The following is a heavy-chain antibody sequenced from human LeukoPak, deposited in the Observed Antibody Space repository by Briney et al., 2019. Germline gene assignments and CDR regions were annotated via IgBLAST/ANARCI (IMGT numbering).Heavy chain of an antibody. J-gene: IGHJ4*02. D-gene: IGHD6-19*01. CDR1: GGSISSGGHY. Sequence: PSETLSLTCTVSGGSISSGGHYWSWIRQHPGKGLEWIGYIYDSGSTYYNPSLRSRITISVDTSKNQFSLQLNSVTPEDTAVYYCARGAISSGWTPFDYWGQGTLVTVSS. V-gene: IGHV4-31*03. CDR3: ARGAISSGWTPFDY. CDR2: IYDSGST.